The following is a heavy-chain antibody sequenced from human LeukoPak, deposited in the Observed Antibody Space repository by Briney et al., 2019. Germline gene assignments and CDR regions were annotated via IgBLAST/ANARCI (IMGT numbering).Heavy chain of an antibody. V-gene: IGHV4-34*01. Sequence: SETLSLTCAVYGGSFSGYYWSWIRQPPGKGLKWIGEINHSGSTNYNPSLKSRVTISVDTSKNQFSLKLSSVTAADTAVYYCARETAPLLSKYYFDYWGQGTLVTVSS. D-gene: IGHD1-26*01. CDR3: ARETAPLLSKYYFDY. J-gene: IGHJ4*02. CDR1: GGSFSGYY. CDR2: INHSGST.